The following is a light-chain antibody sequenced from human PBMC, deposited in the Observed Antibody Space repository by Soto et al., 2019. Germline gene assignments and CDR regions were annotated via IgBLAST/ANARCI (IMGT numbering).Light chain of an antibody. V-gene: IGKV1-8*01. CDR1: QGISSY. J-gene: IGKJ1*01. CDR3: QQYYSYPRT. CDR2: AAS. Sequence: MRMTQSPSSLSASTGDRVTITCRASQGISSYLAWYQQKPGKAPKLLIYAASTLQSGVPSRFSGSGSGTDFTLTISCLQSEDFATYYCQQYYSYPRTFGQGTKVDIK.